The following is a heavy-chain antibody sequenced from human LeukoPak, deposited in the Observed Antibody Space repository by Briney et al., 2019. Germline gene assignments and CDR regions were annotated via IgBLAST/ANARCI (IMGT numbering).Heavy chain of an antibody. D-gene: IGHD5-18*01. Sequence: GRSLRLSCAASGFTFSSYGMHWVRQAPGKGLEWVAIMWYDGSNKYYTDSVKGRFTISRDNSKNTLYLQMNSPRVEDTAVYYCAREDTALVIAYWGQGTLVTVSS. CDR2: MWYDGSNK. J-gene: IGHJ4*02. V-gene: IGHV3-33*01. CDR3: AREDTALVIAY. CDR1: GFTFSSYG.